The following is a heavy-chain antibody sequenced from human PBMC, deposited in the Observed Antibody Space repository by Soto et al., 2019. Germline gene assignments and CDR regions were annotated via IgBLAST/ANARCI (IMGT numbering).Heavy chain of an antibody. D-gene: IGHD3-10*01. CDR3: ARIMVEYYGSMRFYGMDV. Sequence: QVQLVQSGAAVKKPGSSVKVSCKASGGTFSSYAISWVRQAPGHGLVWMGGIIPIFGTANYAQKFQSRVTITRDASTSTAYSGLSSLRAEDMDVYNCARIMVEYYGSMRFYGMDVCGHGTTVTVT. V-gene: IGHV1-69*01. CDR2: IIPIFGTA. J-gene: IGHJ6*02. CDR1: GGTFSSYA.